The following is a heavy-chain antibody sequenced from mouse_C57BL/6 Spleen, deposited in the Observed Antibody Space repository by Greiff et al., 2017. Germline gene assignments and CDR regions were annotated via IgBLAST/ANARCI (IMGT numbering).Heavy chain of an antibody. D-gene: IGHD2-4*01. V-gene: IGHV1-52*01. CDR2: IDPSDSET. CDR3: AGGFYYDYDEVAY. Sequence: VQLQQPGAELVRPGSSVKLSCKASGYTFTSYWMHWVKQRPIQGLEWIGNIDPSDSETHYNQKFKDKATLTVDKSSSTAYMQLSSLTSEDSAVYYSAGGFYYDYDEVAYWGQGTLVTVSA. J-gene: IGHJ3*01. CDR1: GYTFTSYW.